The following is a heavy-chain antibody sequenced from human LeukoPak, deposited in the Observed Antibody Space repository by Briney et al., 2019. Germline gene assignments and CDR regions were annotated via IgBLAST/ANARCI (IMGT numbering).Heavy chain of an antibody. V-gene: IGHV1-2*06. CDR3: ARYYYDSSGPDY. D-gene: IGHD3-22*01. CDR1: GYTLTDYF. CDR2: INPNSGGT. J-gene: IGHJ4*02. Sequence: GASVTVSCKASGYTLTDYFMHWVRQATGQGLTWMGRINPNSGGTNYAPMLQGRVTMTRDTSISTAYMELSRLRSDDTAVYYCARYYYDSSGPDYWGQGTLVTVSS.